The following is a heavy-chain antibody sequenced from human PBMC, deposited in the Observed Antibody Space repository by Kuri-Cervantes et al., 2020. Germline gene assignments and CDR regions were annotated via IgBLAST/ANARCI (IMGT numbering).Heavy chain of an antibody. CDR1: GYSISSGYY. V-gene: IGHV4-38-2*02. CDR2: IYHSGST. Sequence: GSLRLSCAVSGYSISSGYYWGWIRQPPGKGLEWIGSIYHSGSTYYNPSLKSRVTISADTSKNQFSLKLSSVTAADTAVYYCAKDSSGYYWFDYWGQGTLVTVSS. D-gene: IGHD3-22*01. CDR3: AKDSSGYYWFDY. J-gene: IGHJ4*02.